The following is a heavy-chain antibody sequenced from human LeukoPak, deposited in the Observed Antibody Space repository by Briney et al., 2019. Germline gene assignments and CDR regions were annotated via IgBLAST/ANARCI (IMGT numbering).Heavy chain of an antibody. J-gene: IGHJ4*02. CDR3: ARDYGVEIDY. D-gene: IGHD3-10*01. CDR2: ISSSST. V-gene: IGHV3-21*01. Sequence: PGGSLRLSCAASGFTFSSYSMNWVRQAPGKGLEWVSSISSSSTYADSVKGRFTISRDSAKNSLYLQMNSLRVEDTAVYYCARDYGVEIDYWGQGTVDSVSS. CDR1: GFTFSSYS.